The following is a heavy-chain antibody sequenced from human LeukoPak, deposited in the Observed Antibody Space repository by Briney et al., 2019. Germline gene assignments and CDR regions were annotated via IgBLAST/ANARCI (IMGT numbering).Heavy chain of an antibody. V-gene: IGHV3-74*01. CDR3: AKDHYWSIDY. CDR2: IKGDGISS. CDR1: GFDFSSNW. J-gene: IGHJ4*02. D-gene: IGHD3-3*01. Sequence: GGSLRLSCAASGFDFSSNWMHWVRHAPGQGLVWVSRIKGDGISSNYADSVKGRFTISRDIAKNTLYLQMNSLRAEDTGVYYCAKDHYWSIDYWGRGTLVTVSS.